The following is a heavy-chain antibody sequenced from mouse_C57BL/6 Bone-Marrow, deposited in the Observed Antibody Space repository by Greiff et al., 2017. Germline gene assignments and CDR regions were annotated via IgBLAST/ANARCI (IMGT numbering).Heavy chain of an antibody. V-gene: IGHV1-39*01. CDR2: INPNYGTT. CDR3: AREIYYGNVHWYFDV. D-gene: IGHD2-1*01. CDR1: GYSFTDYN. J-gene: IGHJ1*03. Sequence: EVKLVESGPELVKPGASVKISCKASGYSFTDYNMNWVKQSNGKSLEWIGVINPNYGTTSYNQKFKGKATLTVNKSSSTAYMQLNSLTSEDSAVYYCAREIYYGNVHWYFDVWGTGTTVTVSS.